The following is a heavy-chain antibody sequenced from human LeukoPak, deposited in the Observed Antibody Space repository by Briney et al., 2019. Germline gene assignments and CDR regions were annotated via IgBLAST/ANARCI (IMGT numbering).Heavy chain of an antibody. V-gene: IGHV4-39*01. D-gene: IGHD2-15*01. Sequence: NPSETLSLTCTVSGGSISSSSYYWGWIRQPPGKELQWIASVYYSGRTNYSPSLKSRVTISVDTSEKQFSLQLNSVTAADTAVYYCARQGSAYYFDFWGQGLLVTVSS. J-gene: IGHJ4*02. CDR1: GGSISSSSYY. CDR2: VYYSGRT. CDR3: ARQGSAYYFDF.